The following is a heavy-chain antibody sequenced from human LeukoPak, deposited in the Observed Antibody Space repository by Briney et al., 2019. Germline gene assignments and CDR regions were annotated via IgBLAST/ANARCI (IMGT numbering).Heavy chain of an antibody. Sequence: GGSLRLSCAASGFTFSSYGMHWVRQAPGKGLEWVAFIRYDGSNKYYADSVKGRFTISRDNSKNTLYLQMNSLRAEDTAVYYCAKHLPDYYGSGSPPDYWGQGTLVTVSS. CDR3: AKHLPDYYGSGSPPDY. V-gene: IGHV3-30*02. D-gene: IGHD3-10*01. CDR2: IRYDGSNK. J-gene: IGHJ4*02. CDR1: GFTFSSYG.